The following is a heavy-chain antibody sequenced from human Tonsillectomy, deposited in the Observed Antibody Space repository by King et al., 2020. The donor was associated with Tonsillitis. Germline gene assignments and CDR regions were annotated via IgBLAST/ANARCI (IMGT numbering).Heavy chain of an antibody. CDR1: GFTFSDYY. CDR2: ICSSSSYT. V-gene: IGHV3-11*05. Sequence: QLVQSGGGLVKPGGSLRLSCAASGFTFSDYYMSWIRQAPGKGLEWVSYICSSSSYTNYADSVKGRFTISRDNAKNSLYLQMNSLRAEDTAVYYCARGVYDILTGQFDYWGQGTLVTVSS. J-gene: IGHJ4*02. CDR3: ARGVYDILTGQFDY. D-gene: IGHD3-9*01.